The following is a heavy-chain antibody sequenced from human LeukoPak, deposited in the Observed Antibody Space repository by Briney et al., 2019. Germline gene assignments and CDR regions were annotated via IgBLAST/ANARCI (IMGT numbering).Heavy chain of an antibody. J-gene: IGHJ5*02. Sequence: GSLRLSCAASGFTFSSYSMNWVRQPPGKGLEWIGEINHSGSTNYNPSLKSRVTKSVDTSKNQFSLKLSSVTAADTAVYYCARVAITMVRGDWFDPWGQGTLVTVSS. CDR1: GFTFSSYS. CDR3: ARVAITMVRGDWFDP. D-gene: IGHD3-10*01. V-gene: IGHV4-34*01. CDR2: INHSGST.